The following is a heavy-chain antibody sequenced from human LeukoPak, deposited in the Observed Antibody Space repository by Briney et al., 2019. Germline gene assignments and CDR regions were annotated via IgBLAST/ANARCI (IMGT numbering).Heavy chain of an antibody. CDR3: ARDPGGATHYFDY. J-gene: IGHJ4*02. D-gene: IGHD1-26*01. CDR1: GFTFSSYS. Sequence: GGSLRLSCAASGFTFSSYSMNWVRQAPGKGLEWVSSISSSSSYIYYADSVKGRFTISRDNAKNSLYLQMNSLRAKDTAVYYCARDPGGATHYFDYWGQGTLVTVSS. V-gene: IGHV3-21*01. CDR2: ISSSSSYI.